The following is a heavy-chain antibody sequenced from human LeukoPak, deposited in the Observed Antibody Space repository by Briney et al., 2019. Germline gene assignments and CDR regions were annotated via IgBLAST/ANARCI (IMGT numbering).Heavy chain of an antibody. CDR2: ISGSGGST. Sequence: GGSLRLSCAASGFTFSSYAMSRVRQAPGKGLEWVSAISGSGGSTCYADSVKGRFTISRDNSKNTLYLQMNSLRAEDTAVYYCAKSPRITMVRGGLFDYWGQGTLVTVSS. CDR3: AKSPRITMVRGGLFDY. J-gene: IGHJ4*02. V-gene: IGHV3-23*01. D-gene: IGHD3-10*01. CDR1: GFTFSSYA.